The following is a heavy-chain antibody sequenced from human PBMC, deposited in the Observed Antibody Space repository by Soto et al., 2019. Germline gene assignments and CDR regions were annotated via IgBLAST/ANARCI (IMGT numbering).Heavy chain of an antibody. Sequence: ASVKVSCKTSGYTFTSYAMHWVRQTPGQWLEWMGWINAGNGNTKYSQKFQGRVTITRDTSASTTYMELSSLRSEDTAVYYCAREGSTNWHNWFDPWGQGTLVTVSS. CDR3: AREGSTNWHNWFDP. CDR1: GYTFTSYA. V-gene: IGHV1-3*01. CDR2: INAGNGNT. J-gene: IGHJ5*02. D-gene: IGHD6-13*01.